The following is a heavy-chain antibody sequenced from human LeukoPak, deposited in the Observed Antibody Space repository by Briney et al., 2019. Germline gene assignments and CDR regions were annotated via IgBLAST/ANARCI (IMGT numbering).Heavy chain of an antibody. D-gene: IGHD6-19*01. CDR3: TKDLMTGYSSGWYFGY. Sequence: PGGSLRPSCAASGFSLNSDAMSWVRQAPGKGLEWVSVSSGSDDSTHYADSVKGRFIMSRDESKNTLYLQLNSLRVEDTAVYYCTKDLMTGYSSGWYFGYWGQGALVTVSS. CDR2: SSGSDDST. CDR1: GFSLNSDA. J-gene: IGHJ4*02. V-gene: IGHV3-23*01.